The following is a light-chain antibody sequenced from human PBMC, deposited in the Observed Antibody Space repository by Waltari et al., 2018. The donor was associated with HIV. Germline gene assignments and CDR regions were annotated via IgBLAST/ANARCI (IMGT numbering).Light chain of an antibody. CDR3: CAYAGSTTYVI. Sequence: QSALTQPASVSGSPGQSITISCTGTSSDVGGYNLVSWYQQHPGKAPTLIIYEVSKRPSGGSNRFSGSKSGNTASLTISGLQAEDEADYYCCAYAGSTTYVIFGGGTKLTVL. J-gene: IGLJ2*01. V-gene: IGLV2-23*02. CDR2: EVS. CDR1: SSDVGGYNL.